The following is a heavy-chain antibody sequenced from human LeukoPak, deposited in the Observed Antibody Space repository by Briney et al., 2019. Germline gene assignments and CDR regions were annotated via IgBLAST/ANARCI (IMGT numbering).Heavy chain of an antibody. V-gene: IGHV3-23*01. D-gene: IGHD3-9*01. Sequence: GSLRLSCAASGFSFTNYAMSWVRQAPARGPEWLSSMKGGGETFYADSVKGRFTISRDNSKNTLYLQMNSLRAEDTAVYYCAKDLDYDILTNWFDPWGQGTLVTVSS. CDR1: GFSFTNYA. CDR2: MKGGGET. CDR3: AKDLDYDILTNWFDP. J-gene: IGHJ5*02.